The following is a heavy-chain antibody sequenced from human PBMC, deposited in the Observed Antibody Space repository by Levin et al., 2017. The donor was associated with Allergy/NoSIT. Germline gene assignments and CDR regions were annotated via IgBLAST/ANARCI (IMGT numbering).Heavy chain of an antibody. V-gene: IGHV3-53*01. J-gene: IGHJ4*02. CDR2: IYDDGST. CDR3: TKGHYSGVYQ. CDR1: GFSVSTHY. Sequence: SCAASGFSVSTHYMTWVRQGPGKGLECVSVIYDDGSTYYADSVRGRFTIPRDNSKNTLSLQMNSLRDDDTAVYYCTKGHYSGVYQWGQGTLVTVSS. D-gene: IGHD2-2*01.